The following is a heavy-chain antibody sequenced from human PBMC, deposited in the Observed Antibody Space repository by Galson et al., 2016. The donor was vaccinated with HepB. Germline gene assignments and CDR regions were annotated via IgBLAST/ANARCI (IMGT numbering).Heavy chain of an antibody. CDR2: ISYDGNNE. V-gene: IGHV3-30*18. Sequence: SLRLSCAASGFTFSSYGMHWVRQAPGKGLEWVALISYDGNNEYYADSVKGRFTISRDNSKNTVYLQMNSLRAEDTAAYYCAKDRPVVIPTSILDYCGRGTLVTVSS. D-gene: IGHD2-2*01. CDR1: GFTFSSYG. CDR3: AKDRPVVIPTSILDY. J-gene: IGHJ4*02.